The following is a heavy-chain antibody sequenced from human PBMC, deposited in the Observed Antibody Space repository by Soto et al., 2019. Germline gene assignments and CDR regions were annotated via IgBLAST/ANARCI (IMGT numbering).Heavy chain of an antibody. CDR2: ISSSSSTI. D-gene: IGHD3-16*02. J-gene: IGHJ4*02. Sequence: PGGSLRLSCAASGFTFGSYSMNWVGQAPGKGLEWVSYISSSSSTIYYADSVKGRFTISRDNAKNSLYLQMNSLRDEDTAVYYCARDTFDDYVWGSYRFFFDYWGQRTLVTVSS. CDR3: ARDTFDDYVWGSYRFFFDY. V-gene: IGHV3-48*02. CDR1: GFTFGSYS.